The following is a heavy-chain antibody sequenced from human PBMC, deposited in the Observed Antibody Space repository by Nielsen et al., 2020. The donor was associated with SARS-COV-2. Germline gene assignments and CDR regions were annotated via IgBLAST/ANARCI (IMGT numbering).Heavy chain of an antibody. V-gene: IGHV3-49*04. J-gene: IGHJ3*02. CDR2: IRGQVFGGAR. CDR3: SRVGAGAFDI. Sequence: GESLKISCTTSGFSFGDYGMTWVRQAPGKGLEWVGFIRGQVFGGAREYAASVKGRFTISRDDSKSIIYLQMNSLKTEDTAVYYCSRVGAGAFDIWGQETLVTVSS. D-gene: IGHD6-25*01. CDR1: GFSFGDYG.